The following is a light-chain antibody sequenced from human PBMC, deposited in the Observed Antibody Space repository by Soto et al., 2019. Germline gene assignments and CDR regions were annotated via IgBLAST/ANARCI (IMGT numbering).Light chain of an antibody. Sequence: EIVLTRSPGTLYLSPGERATLSCRASQSVSRTYLAWYQQKPVQAPRLLIYATSSRATGIPDRFSGSGSGTDFTLTISRLEPEDFAVYYCQQYGRSGTFGQGTKVDIK. J-gene: IGKJ1*01. CDR2: ATS. V-gene: IGKV3-20*01. CDR1: QSVSRTY. CDR3: QQYGRSGT.